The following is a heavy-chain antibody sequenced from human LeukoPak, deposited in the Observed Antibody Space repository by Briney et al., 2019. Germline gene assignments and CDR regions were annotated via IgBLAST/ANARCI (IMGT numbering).Heavy chain of an antibody. CDR3: ARPPNYDFWSGYSD. CDR1: GFTFSSYA. D-gene: IGHD3-3*01. CDR2: ISYDGSNK. Sequence: GGSLRLSCAASGFTFSSYAMHWVRQAPGKGLEWVAVISYDGSNKYYADSVKGRFTISRDKSKNTLYLQMNSLRAEDTAVYYCARPPNYDFWSGYSDWGQGSLVTVSS. V-gene: IGHV3-30*04. J-gene: IGHJ4*02.